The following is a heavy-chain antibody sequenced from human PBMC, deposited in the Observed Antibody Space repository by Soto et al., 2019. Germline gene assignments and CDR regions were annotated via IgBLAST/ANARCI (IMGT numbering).Heavy chain of an antibody. J-gene: IGHJ4*02. CDR2: FSASGST. D-gene: IGHD3-9*01. CDR1: GFTFSSYS. Sequence: EVQLLESGGGLVQPGGSLRLSCATSGFTFSSYSMSWVRQAPGKGLEWISTFSASGSTYYADSVKGRFTISRDNSKNTLLLQMNSLRAEDTATYYCAKLTDSWGQGTLVTVSS. CDR3: AKLTDS. V-gene: IGHV3-23*01.